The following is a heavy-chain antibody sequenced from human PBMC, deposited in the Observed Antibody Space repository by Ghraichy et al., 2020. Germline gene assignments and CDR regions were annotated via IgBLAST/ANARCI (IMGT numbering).Heavy chain of an antibody. V-gene: IGHV3-48*03. CDR2: ISSSGGTI. J-gene: IGHJ5*02. D-gene: IGHD1-26*01. Sequence: GGSLRLSCAASGFTFSSYEMNWVRQAPGKGLEWVSYISSSGGTIYYADSVKGRFSISRDNAKNSLYLQMNSLEAEDTAVYYCVRGSYSGNYLNWFDPWGQGILVTVSS. CDR3: VRGSYSGNYLNWFDP. CDR1: GFTFSSYE.